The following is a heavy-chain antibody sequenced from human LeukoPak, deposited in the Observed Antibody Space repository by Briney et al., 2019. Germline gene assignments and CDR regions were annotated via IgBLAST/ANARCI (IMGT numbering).Heavy chain of an antibody. CDR3: ARGRALDYGDYEGQV. CDR2: ISGSGGST. V-gene: IGHV3-23*01. Sequence: GGSLRLSCAASGFTFSSYAMSWVRQAPGKGLEWVSAISGSGGSTYYADSVKGRFTISRDNSKNTLYLQMNSLRAEDTAVYYCARGRALDYGDYEGQVWGQGTLVTVSS. D-gene: IGHD4-17*01. CDR1: GFTFSSYA. J-gene: IGHJ4*02.